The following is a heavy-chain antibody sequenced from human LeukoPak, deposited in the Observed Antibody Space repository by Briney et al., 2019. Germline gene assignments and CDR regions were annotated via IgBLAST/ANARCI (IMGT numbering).Heavy chain of an antibody. CDR2: ISSSGSAL. J-gene: IGHJ4*02. V-gene: IGHV3-11*01. Sequence: GGSLRLSCAASGFTFSDYYMSWIRQAPGKGLEWVSYISSSGSALYYADSVKGRFTISRDNAKNSLYLQMNSLRAEDTAVYYCASVITNGFDYWGQGTLVTVSS. CDR3: ASVITNGFDY. CDR1: GFTFSDYY. D-gene: IGHD3-22*01.